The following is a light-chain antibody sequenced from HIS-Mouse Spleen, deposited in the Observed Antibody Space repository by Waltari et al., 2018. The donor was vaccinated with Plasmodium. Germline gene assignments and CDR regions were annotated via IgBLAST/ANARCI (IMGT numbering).Light chain of an antibody. V-gene: IGLV3-27*01. CDR3: YSAADNNRV. J-gene: IGLJ3*02. CDR2: KDS. CDR1: VLAKKY. Sequence: SYELTQPSSVSVSPGQTARTTCSGDVLAKKYARWFQQKPGQAPVLVSYKDSERPSGIPERFSGYSSGTTVTLTISGAQVEDEADYYCYSAADNNRVFGGGTKLTVL.